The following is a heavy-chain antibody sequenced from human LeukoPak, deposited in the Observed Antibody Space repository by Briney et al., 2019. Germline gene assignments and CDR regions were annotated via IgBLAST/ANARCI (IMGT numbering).Heavy chain of an antibody. Sequence: ASVKVSCKASGYTFTNYYTQWVRQAPGQGLEWMGMINPGGGSTSYAQKFQGRVTMTRDTSTTTVYMELSSLRSEDTAVYYCATGGGSSGYFDYWGQGALVTVSS. CDR3: ATGGGSSGYFDY. CDR2: INPGGGST. CDR1: GYTFTNYY. V-gene: IGHV1-46*01. D-gene: IGHD3-22*01. J-gene: IGHJ4*02.